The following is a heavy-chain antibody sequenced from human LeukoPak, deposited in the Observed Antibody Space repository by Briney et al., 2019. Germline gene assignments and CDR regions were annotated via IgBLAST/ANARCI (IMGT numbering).Heavy chain of an antibody. CDR1: GGSISSYY. CDR2: IYASGST. J-gene: IGHJ6*03. CDR3: AGDRNYYGSGSYYSYYYYYMDV. V-gene: IGHV4-4*07. Sequence: SETLPLTCTVSGGSISSYYWSWIRQPAGKGLEWIGRIYASGSTNYNPSLKSRVTMSVDTSKNQFSLKLSSVTAADTAVYYCAGDRNYYGSGSYYSYYYYYMDVWGKGTTVTISS. D-gene: IGHD3-10*01.